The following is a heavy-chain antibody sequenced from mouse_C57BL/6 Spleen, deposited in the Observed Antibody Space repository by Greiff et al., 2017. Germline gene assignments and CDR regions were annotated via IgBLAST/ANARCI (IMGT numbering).Heavy chain of an antibody. J-gene: IGHJ1*03. V-gene: IGHV2-5*01. CDR2: IWRGGST. CDR3: AKCYACDGWYFDV. Sequence: QVHVKQSGPGLVQPSQSLSITCTVSGFSLTSYGVHWVGQSPGKGLEWLGVIWRGGSTDYNAAFMSRLRITENNSKSQVFFTMNSLQADDTAIDYFAKCYACDGWYFDVWGTGTTVTVSS. CDR1: GFSLTSYG. D-gene: IGHD2-2*01.